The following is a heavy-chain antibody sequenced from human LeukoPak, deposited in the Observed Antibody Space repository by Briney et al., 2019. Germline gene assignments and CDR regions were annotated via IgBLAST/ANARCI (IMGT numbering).Heavy chain of an antibody. D-gene: IGHD3-10*01. V-gene: IGHV1-69*04. CDR3: ARESPMVRGVIITGDSVY. CDR2: IIPILGIA. J-gene: IGHJ4*02. Sequence: SVKVSCKASGGTFSSYAISWVRHAPGQGLEWMGRIIPILGIANRAQKFQGRVTITADKSTSTAYMELSSLRSEDTAVYYCARESPMVRGVIITGDSVYWGQGTLVTVSS. CDR1: GGTFSSYA.